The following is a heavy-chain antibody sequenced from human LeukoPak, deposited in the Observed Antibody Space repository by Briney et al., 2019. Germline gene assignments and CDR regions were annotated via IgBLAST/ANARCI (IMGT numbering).Heavy chain of an antibody. Sequence: ASVKVSCKASGYTFTNYGISWVRQAPGQGLEWMGWINPNSGGTNYAQKFQGRVTMTRDTSISTAYMELSRLRSDDTAVYYCAPDGWGLLQGQSPGGYWGQGTLVTVSS. CDR1: GYTFTNYG. D-gene: IGHD1-26*01. J-gene: IGHJ4*02. CDR3: APDGWGLLQGQSPGGY. CDR2: INPNSGGT. V-gene: IGHV1-2*02.